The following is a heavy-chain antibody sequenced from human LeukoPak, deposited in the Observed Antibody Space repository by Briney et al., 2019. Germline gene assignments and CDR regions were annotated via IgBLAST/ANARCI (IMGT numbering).Heavy chain of an antibody. CDR2: IYYSGST. J-gene: IGHJ4*02. CDR1: GGSISSSSYY. Sequence: SETLSLTCTVSGGSISSSSYYWGWIRRPPGTGLEWIGSIYYSGSTYYNPSLKSRVTISVDTSKNQFSLKLSSVTAADTAVYYCARPNSSGWDYWGQGTLVTVSS. D-gene: IGHD6-19*01. CDR3: ARPNSSGWDY. V-gene: IGHV4-39*01.